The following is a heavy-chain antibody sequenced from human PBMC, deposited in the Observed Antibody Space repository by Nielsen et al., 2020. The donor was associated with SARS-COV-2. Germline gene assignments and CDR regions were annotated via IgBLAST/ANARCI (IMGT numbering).Heavy chain of an antibody. D-gene: IGHD6-19*01. CDR3: ARGLGSGSNWFDP. CDR1: GFTFSSYG. J-gene: IGHJ5*02. V-gene: IGHV3-33*01. Sequence: GGSLRLSCAASGFTFSSYGMHWVRQAPGKGLEWVAVIWYDGSNKYYADSVKGRFTISRDNSKNTLYLQMNSLRAEDTAVYYCARGLGSGSNWFDPWGQGTLVTVSS. CDR2: IWYDGSNK.